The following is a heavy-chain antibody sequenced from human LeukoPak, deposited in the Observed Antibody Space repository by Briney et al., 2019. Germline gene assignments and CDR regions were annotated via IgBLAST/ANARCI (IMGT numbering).Heavy chain of an antibody. J-gene: IGHJ3*02. CDR1: GFTFSSYA. V-gene: IGHV3-30-3*01. Sequence: PGRSLRLSCAASGFTFSSYAMHWVRQAPGKGLGWVAVISYDGSNKYYADSVKGRFTISRDYSKNTLYLQRNSLRADDTAVYYCAKDPWGIGPAFEIWGQGTMVTVSS. D-gene: IGHD3-16*01. CDR3: AKDPWGIGPAFEI. CDR2: ISYDGSNK.